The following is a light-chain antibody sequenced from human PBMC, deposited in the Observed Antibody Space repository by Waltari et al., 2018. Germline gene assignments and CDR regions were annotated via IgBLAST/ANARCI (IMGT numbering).Light chain of an antibody. V-gene: IGLV2-14*03. CDR2: DVT. Sequence: YQPSPGKAPKLMIFDVTARHSGSSHLFCGSKSGTTASLTICGRQAEDEADYYSNTYAGSSSWVFGGGTKLPVL. CDR3: NTYAGSSSWV. J-gene: IGLJ3*02.